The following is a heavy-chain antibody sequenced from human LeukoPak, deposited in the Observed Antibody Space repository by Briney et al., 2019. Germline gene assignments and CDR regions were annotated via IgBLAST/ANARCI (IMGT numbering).Heavy chain of an antibody. CDR1: GYTFTSYY. Sequence: ASVKVFCKASGYTFTSYYMHWVRQAPGQGLEWMGIINPSGGSTSYAQKFQGRVTMTRDTSTSTVYMELSSLRSEDTAVYYCARSGIPMVRGFDPWGQGTLVTVSS. D-gene: IGHD3-10*01. CDR3: ARSGIPMVRGFDP. V-gene: IGHV1-46*01. J-gene: IGHJ5*02. CDR2: INPSGGST.